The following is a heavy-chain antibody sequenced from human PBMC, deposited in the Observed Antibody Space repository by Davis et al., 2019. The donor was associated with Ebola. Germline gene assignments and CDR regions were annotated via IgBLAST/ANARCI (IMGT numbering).Heavy chain of an antibody. D-gene: IGHD4-17*01. J-gene: IGHJ5*01. CDR2: ISLDDSDT. V-gene: IGHV5-51*01. CDR1: GDSFNTYW. Sequence: GESLKISCTGSGDSFNTYWVGWVRQVPGKGLEWMGVISLDDSDTRYSPSFQGQVTMSVDKSINTAYLQWSSLKASDTAIYYCARGGVTTSYNWFEFWGQGTLVTVSS. CDR3: ARGGVTTSYNWFEF.